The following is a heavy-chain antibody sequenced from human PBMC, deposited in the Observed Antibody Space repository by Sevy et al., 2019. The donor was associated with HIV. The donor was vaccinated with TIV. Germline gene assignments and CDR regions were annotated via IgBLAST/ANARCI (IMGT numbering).Heavy chain of an antibody. CDR1: GGSITSLY. V-gene: IGHV4-59*08. J-gene: IGHJ4*02. CDR3: AGENAWGRGYS. CDR2: IYYNGHI. Sequence: SETLSLTCTVSGGSITSLYWNWIRQPPGKGLEWIANIYYNGHINYNPSPKSRVTLSLDTYKNQFSLRLSSVTAAETAMYYCAGENAWGRGYSWGQGTLVTVSS. D-gene: IGHD1-26*01.